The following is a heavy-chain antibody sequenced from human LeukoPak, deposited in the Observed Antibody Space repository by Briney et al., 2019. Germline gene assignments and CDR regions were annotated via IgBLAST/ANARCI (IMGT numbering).Heavy chain of an antibody. D-gene: IGHD3-10*01. J-gene: IGHJ4*02. CDR1: GGSISSNSYY. Sequence: PSETLSLTCAVSGGSISSNSYYWGWIRQPPGKGLEWIGYIYYSGSTNYNPSLKSRVTISVDTSKNQFSLKLSSVTAADTAVYYCARESLSGGFDYWGQGTLVTVSS. CDR3: ARESLSGGFDY. V-gene: IGHV4-61*01. CDR2: IYYSGST.